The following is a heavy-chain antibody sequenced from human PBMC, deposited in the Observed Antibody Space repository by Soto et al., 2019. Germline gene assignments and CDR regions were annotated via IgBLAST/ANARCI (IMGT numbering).Heavy chain of an antibody. CDR3: ARLEMATVSDY. CDR1: GFTFSSYG. CDR2: IWYDGSNK. Sequence: VGSLRLSCAASGFTFSSYGMHWVRQAPGKGLEWVAVIWYDGSNKYYADSVKGRFTISRDNSKNTLYLQMNSLRAEDTAVYYCARLEMATVSDYWGQGTLDTVSS. J-gene: IGHJ4*02. D-gene: IGHD4-4*01. V-gene: IGHV3-33*01.